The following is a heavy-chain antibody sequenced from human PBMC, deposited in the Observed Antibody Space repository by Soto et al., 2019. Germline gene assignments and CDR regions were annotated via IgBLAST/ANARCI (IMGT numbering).Heavy chain of an antibody. CDR1: GWSLSKYY. J-gene: IGHJ4*02. CDR3: ARKHYSGFDL. V-gene: IGHV4-34*01. CDR2: VS. Sequence: PXETLSLTCTLYGWSLSKYYWSWIRQPPGKGLEWIGEVSNYNPSLKSRVTISVDTSKNQLSLTLTSAAAGDTAVYYCARKHYSGFDLWGQGTLVTVSS. D-gene: IGHD4-4*01.